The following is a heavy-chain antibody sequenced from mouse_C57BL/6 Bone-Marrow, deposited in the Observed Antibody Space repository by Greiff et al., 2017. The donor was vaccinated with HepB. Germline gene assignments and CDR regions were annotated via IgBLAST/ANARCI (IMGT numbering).Heavy chain of an antibody. Sequence: VQLKESGPELVKPGDSVKISCKASGYSFTGYFMNWVMQSHGKSLEWIGRINPYNGDTFYNQKFKGKATLTVDKSSSTAHMELRSLTSEDSAVYYCARWDGYGGWFAYWGQGTLVTVSA. CDR3: ARWDGYGGWFAY. V-gene: IGHV1-20*01. CDR2: INPYNGDT. CDR1: GYSFTGYF. D-gene: IGHD2-2*01. J-gene: IGHJ3*01.